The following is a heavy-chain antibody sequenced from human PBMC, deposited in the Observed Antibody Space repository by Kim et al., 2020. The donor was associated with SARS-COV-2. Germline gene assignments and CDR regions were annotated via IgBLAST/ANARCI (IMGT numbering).Heavy chain of an antibody. D-gene: IGHD6-13*01. Sequence: GGSLRLSCAASGFTFSSYSMNWVRQAPGKGLEWVSSISSSSSYIYYADSVKGRFTISRDNAKNSLYLQMNSLRAEDTAVYYCAVHAGYSSSWYPHWGQGTLVTVSS. CDR2: ISSSSSYI. CDR3: AVHAGYSSSWYPH. J-gene: IGHJ4*02. CDR1: GFTFSSYS. V-gene: IGHV3-21*01.